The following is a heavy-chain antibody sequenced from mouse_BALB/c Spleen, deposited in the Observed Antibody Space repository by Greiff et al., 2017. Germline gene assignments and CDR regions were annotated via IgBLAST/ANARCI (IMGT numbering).Heavy chain of an antibody. CDR2: IWAGGST. CDR3: ARGDYYGSSPTWFAY. J-gene: IGHJ3*01. Sequence: QVQLKESGPGLVAPSQSLSITCTVSGFSLTSYGVHWVRQPPGKGLEWLGVIWAGGSTNYNSALMSRLSISKDNSKSQVFLKMNSLQTDDTAMYYCARGDYYGSSPTWFAYWGQGTLVTVSA. V-gene: IGHV2-9*02. CDR1: GFSLTSYG. D-gene: IGHD1-1*01.